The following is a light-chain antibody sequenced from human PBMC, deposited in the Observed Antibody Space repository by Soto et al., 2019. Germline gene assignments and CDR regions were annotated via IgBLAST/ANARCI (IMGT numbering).Light chain of an antibody. CDR2: GAS. J-gene: IGKJ2*01. Sequence: EIVMTQSPATLSVSPGERATLSCRASQSVSSNLAWYQQKTGQAPRLLIYGASTMATGIPARFSVSGSGTEFTHTSSSRQSEDFAVYYCQQYNNWPPYTFGQGTKLEIK. CDR1: QSVSSN. V-gene: IGKV3-15*01. CDR3: QQYNNWPPYT.